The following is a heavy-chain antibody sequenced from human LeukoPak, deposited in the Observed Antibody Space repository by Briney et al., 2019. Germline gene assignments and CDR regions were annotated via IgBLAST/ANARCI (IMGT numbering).Heavy chain of an antibody. V-gene: IGHV4-39*02. CDR2: IYYSGST. Sequence: SETLSLTCTVSGGSISSSSYYWGWIRQPPGKGLEWIGSIYYSGSTYYNPSLKSRVTISVDTSKNQFSLKLSSVTAADTAVYYCARDQGTMIVVKRSNWFDPWGQGTLVTVSS. CDR1: GGSISSSSYY. D-gene: IGHD3-22*01. CDR3: ARDQGTMIVVKRSNWFDP. J-gene: IGHJ5*02.